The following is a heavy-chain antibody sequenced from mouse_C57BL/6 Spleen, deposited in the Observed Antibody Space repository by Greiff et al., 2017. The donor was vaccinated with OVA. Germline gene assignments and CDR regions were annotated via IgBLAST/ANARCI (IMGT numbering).Heavy chain of an antibody. V-gene: IGHV1-61*01. Sequence: QVQLQQPGAELVRPGSSVKLSCKASGYTFTSYWMDWVKQRPGQGLEWIGNIYPSDSETHYNQKFKDKATLTVDKSSSTAYMQLSSLTSEDSAVYYCARGGSGYSPYWGQGTLVTVSA. CDR1: GYTFTSYW. CDR2: IYPSDSET. D-gene: IGHD3-2*02. CDR3: ARGGSGYSPY. J-gene: IGHJ3*01.